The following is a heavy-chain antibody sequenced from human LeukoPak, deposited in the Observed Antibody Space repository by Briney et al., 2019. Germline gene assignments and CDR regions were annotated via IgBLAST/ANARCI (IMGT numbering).Heavy chain of an antibody. CDR3: AKDQAWLRYFDY. Sequence: PGGSLRLSCAASGFTFSSHGTHWVRQAPGKGLEWVAVISYDGSNKYYADSVKGRFTISRDNSKNTLYLQMNSLRAEDTAVYYCAKDQAWLRYFDYWGQGTLVTASS. V-gene: IGHV3-30*18. CDR1: GFTFSSHG. D-gene: IGHD5-12*01. CDR2: ISYDGSNK. J-gene: IGHJ4*02.